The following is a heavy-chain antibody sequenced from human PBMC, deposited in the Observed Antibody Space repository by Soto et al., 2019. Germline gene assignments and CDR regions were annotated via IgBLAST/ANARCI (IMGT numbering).Heavy chain of an antibody. CDR2: ISSGGTTI. V-gene: IGHV3-11*01. J-gene: IGHJ4*01. Sequence: GGSLRLSCAASGFTFSDYYMSCIRQAPGKGLEWDSYISSGGTTIYYADSVKGRFTISRDNSKNSLYLQMNSLRAEDTAVYYCARVRWELLWYFEYWGHGTMVTVSS. CDR1: GFTFSDYY. CDR3: ARVRWELLWYFEY. D-gene: IGHD1-26*01.